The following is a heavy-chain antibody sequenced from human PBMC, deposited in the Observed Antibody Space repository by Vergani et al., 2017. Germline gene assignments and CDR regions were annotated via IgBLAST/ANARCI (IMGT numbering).Heavy chain of an antibody. V-gene: IGHV4-59*08. CDR3: ARHWSGGSCYFALDI. CDR1: GGSISSYY. Sequence: QVQLQESGPGLVKPSETLSLTCTVSGGSISSYYWSWIRQPPGKGLGWIGYIYYIGSTNSNPALKSRVTLSVDTSKNQFALKLSSVTAADTAVYYCARHWSGGSCYFALDIWGQGTMVTVSS. J-gene: IGHJ3*02. D-gene: IGHD2-15*01. CDR2: IYYIGST.